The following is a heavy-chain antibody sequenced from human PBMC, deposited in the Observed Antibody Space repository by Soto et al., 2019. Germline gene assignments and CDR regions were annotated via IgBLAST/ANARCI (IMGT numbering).Heavy chain of an antibody. CDR2: IYDGGST. V-gene: IGHV4-30-4*01. D-gene: IGHD3-10*01. J-gene: IGHJ4*02. Sequence: SETLSLTCTVSGDSISTVYYCWSWIRQSPDKGLEWIGHIYDGGSTYSNPSLKSRVAISLDTSKNQFSLKLSSVTAADTAVYYCARYRLWFGELNFDYWGQGTLVTVS. CDR1: GDSISTVYYC. CDR3: ARYRLWFGELNFDY.